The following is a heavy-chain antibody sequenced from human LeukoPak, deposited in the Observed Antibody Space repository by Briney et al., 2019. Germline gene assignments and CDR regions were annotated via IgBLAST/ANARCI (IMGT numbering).Heavy chain of an antibody. CDR1: GFTFSSYA. D-gene: IGHD4-17*01. CDR3: ARAAPVPPYYFDY. J-gene: IGHJ4*02. Sequence: AGGSLRLSCAASGFTFSSYAMHWVRQAPGKGLEYVSAISSNGGSTYYANSVKGRFTISRDNSKNTLYLQMGSLRAEDMAVYYCARAAPVPPYYFDYWGQETLVTVSS. V-gene: IGHV3-64*01. CDR2: ISSNGGST.